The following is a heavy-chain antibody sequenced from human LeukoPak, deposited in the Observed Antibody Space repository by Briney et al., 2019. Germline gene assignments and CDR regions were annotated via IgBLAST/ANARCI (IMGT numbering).Heavy chain of an antibody. CDR3: ASQYSSSWSYMDV. Sequence: SATLSLTCTVSGGSISSYYWSWIRKPPGKGLEWIGYIYYSGSTNYNPSLKSRVTISVDTSKNQFSLKLSSVTAADTAVYYCASQYSSSWSYMDVWGKGTTVTVSS. D-gene: IGHD6-13*01. CDR1: GGSISSYY. CDR2: IYYSGST. V-gene: IGHV4-59*01. J-gene: IGHJ6*03.